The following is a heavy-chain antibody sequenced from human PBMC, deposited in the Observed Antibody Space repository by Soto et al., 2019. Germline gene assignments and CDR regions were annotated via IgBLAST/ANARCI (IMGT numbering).Heavy chain of an antibody. CDR1: RGSVSSGGCY. CDR2: IYYSGST. CDR3: ARDRLWGPAADYYYYYGMDV. D-gene: IGHD6-13*01. J-gene: IGHJ6*02. V-gene: IGHV4-61*08. Sequence: LALTCTVSRGSVSSGGCYWCCIQQTPGKGLEWIGYIYYSGSTNYNPSLKSRVTISVDTSKNQFSLKLSSVTAADTAVYYCARDRLWGPAADYYYYYGMDVWGQGTTVTVSS.